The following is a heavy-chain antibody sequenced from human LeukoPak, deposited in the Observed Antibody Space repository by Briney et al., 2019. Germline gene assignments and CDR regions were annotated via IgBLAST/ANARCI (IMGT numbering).Heavy chain of an antibody. D-gene: IGHD3-22*01. V-gene: IGHV3-30*04. CDR3: ARDRNYYDSSGYHRVDY. Sequence: GGSLRLSCAASGFTFTSHTLHWVRQAPGKGLEWVAVISTDGRNKYYPDSVKGRFTISRDNAKNSLYLQMNSLRAEDTAVYYCARDRNYYDSSGYHRVDYWGQGTLVTVSS. CDR2: ISTDGRNK. CDR1: GFTFTSHT. J-gene: IGHJ4*02.